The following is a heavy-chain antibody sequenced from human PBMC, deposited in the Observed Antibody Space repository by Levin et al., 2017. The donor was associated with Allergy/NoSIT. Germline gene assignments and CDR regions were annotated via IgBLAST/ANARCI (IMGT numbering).Heavy chain of an antibody. D-gene: IGHD3-3*01. J-gene: IGHJ4*02. CDR1: GFTFSSYE. Sequence: GGSLRLSCAASGFTFSSYEMIWVRRAPGKGLEWVSYISSTGSTIYSADSVKGRFTISRDNAKNSLYLHMNSLRAEDTAVYYCARQLGNFWSGYNYFDDWGQGTLVTVSS. V-gene: IGHV3-48*03. CDR2: ISSTGSTI. CDR3: ARQLGNFWSGYNYFDD.